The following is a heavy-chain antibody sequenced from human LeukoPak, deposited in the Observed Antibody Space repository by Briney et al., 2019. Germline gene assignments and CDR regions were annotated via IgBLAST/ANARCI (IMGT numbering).Heavy chain of an antibody. V-gene: IGHV4-4*07. CDR1: GDSISSYY. Sequence: SETLSLTCTVSGDSISSYYWSWIRQPAGKGLEWIGRIYTRGSINYNPSLKSRVTMSVDTSKNRFSLNLSSVTAADTAVYYCARGKVGTDFDYWGQGTLVTVSS. D-gene: IGHD1-1*01. CDR2: IYTRGSI. CDR3: ARGKVGTDFDY. J-gene: IGHJ4*02.